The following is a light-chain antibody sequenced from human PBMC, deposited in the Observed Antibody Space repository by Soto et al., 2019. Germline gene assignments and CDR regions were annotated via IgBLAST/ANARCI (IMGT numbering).Light chain of an antibody. CDR2: DVT. CDR1: SSDVGDYSS. J-gene: IGLJ3*02. Sequence: QSALTQPASVSGSPGQSITISCSGTSSDVGDYSSVSWYQQHPGKAPKLIIYDVTNRPSGISNRFSGSKSDNTASLTISGLQAEDEADYYCSSYTSSNTQVFGGGTQLTVL. CDR3: SSYTSSNTQV. V-gene: IGLV2-14*01.